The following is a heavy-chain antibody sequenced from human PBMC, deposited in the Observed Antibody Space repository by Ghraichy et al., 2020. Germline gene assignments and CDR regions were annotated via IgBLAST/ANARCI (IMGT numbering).Heavy chain of an antibody. CDR3: ASASDYDFWSGYRDY. CDR1: GGSFSGYY. D-gene: IGHD3-3*01. V-gene: IGHV4-34*01. CDR2: INHSGST. Sequence: SETLSLTCAVYGGSFSGYYWSWIRQPPGKGLEWIGEINHSGSTNYNPSLKSRVTISVDTSKNQFSLKLSSVTAADTAVYYCASASDYDFWSGYRDYWGQGTLVTVSS. J-gene: IGHJ4*02.